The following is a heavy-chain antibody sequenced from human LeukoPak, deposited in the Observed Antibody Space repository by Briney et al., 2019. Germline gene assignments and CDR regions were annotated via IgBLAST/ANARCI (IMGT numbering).Heavy chain of an antibody. J-gene: IGHJ6*03. CDR1: GFTFSDYY. CDR2: ISSSGSTI. D-gene: IGHD6-19*01. Sequence: PGGSLRLSCAASGFTFSDYYMSWIRQAPGKGLEWVSYISSSGSTIYYADSVKGRFTISRDNAKNSLYLQMNSLRAEDTAVYYCGRDPGSSGWYPTYYYYYYMDVWGKGTTVTVSS. CDR3: GRDPGSSGWYPTYYYYYYMDV. V-gene: IGHV3-11*04.